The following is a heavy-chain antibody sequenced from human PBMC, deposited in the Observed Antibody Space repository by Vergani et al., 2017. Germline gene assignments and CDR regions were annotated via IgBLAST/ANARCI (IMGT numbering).Heavy chain of an antibody. CDR1: GGRFNRHA. D-gene: IGHD3-16*01. V-gene: IGHV1-69*01. CDR3: AGDPAGLFLYDS. CDR2: VIPILDTP. Sequence: QVILEQSGPEVKKPGSSVTVSCKASGGRFNRHAISWVRQAPGQGLEWMGGVIPILDTPNYAQNFRGRVSITADESTSTAYMELTSLTSDDTAVYFCAGDPAGLFLYDSWGQGTLITVSS. J-gene: IGHJ4*02.